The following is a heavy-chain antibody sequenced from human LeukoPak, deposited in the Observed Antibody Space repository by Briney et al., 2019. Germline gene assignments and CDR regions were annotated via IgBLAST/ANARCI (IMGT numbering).Heavy chain of an antibody. CDR2: IYYSGST. CDR1: GGSISSYY. Sequence: SETLSLTCTVSGGSISSYYWNWIRQPPGKGLEWIGYIYYSGSTNYNPSLKSRVTISVDTSKNQFSLKLSSVTAADTAVYYCAGGESSSWYFAWFDPWGQGTLVTVSS. V-gene: IGHV4-59*01. J-gene: IGHJ5*02. D-gene: IGHD6-13*01. CDR3: AGGESSSWYFAWFDP.